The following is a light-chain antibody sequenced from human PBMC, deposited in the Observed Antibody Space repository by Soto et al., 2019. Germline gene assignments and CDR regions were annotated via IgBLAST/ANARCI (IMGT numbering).Light chain of an antibody. V-gene: IGKV3-20*01. CDR3: QQYASSPRT. J-gene: IGKJ1*01. CDR2: GAS. CDR1: QSVGNN. Sequence: EIVLTQSPATLSLSPGERATLSCRASQSVGNNLAWYQQKPGQAPRLLIYGASSRATGIPDRFSGSGSGTDFTLTISRLEPEDFAVYYCQQYASSPRTFGQGTKVDIK.